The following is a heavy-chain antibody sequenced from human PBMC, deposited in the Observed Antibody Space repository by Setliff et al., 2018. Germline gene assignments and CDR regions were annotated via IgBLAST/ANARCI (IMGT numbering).Heavy chain of an antibody. CDR2: ISAYNGKT. CDR1: GYSFSESI. D-gene: IGHD2-8*01. V-gene: IGHV1-18*01. J-gene: IGHJ4*02. CDR3: LRLVRYCTKIACQATSGDEV. Sequence: GASVKVSCKASGYSFSESIVSWVRQAPGLGLEWMGWISAYNGKTYSAQKFQDRVTLTTHTSTNMGYLELRDLRSDDTAVYYCLRLVRYCTKIACQATSGDEVWGLGTLVTVSS.